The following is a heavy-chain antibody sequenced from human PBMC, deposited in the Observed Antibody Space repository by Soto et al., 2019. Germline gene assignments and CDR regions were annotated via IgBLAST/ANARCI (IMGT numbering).Heavy chain of an antibody. CDR1: GYTFTSYY. Sequence: ASVKVSCKASGYTFTSYYMHWVRQAPGQGLEWMGIINPSGGSTSYAQKFQGRVTMTRDTSTSTVYMELSSLRSEDTAVYYCARDQIKQQLVPTLYYWGQGTLVTVSS. V-gene: IGHV1-46*01. CDR2: INPSGGST. J-gene: IGHJ4*02. D-gene: IGHD6-13*01. CDR3: ARDQIKQQLVPTLYY.